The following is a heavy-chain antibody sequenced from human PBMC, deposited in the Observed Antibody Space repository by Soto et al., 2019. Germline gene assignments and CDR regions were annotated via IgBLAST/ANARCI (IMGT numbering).Heavy chain of an antibody. J-gene: IGHJ4*02. Sequence: PSETLSLTCAVSGGSIIRNNWWSWVHHPPGKGLEWIGEIFHSGSTHYSPSLKSRVTISVDKSKNHFSLNLTSVTAADTAVYYCARVYSGSYSDSWGQGNLVTVSS. CDR2: IFHSGST. V-gene: IGHV4-4*02. CDR3: ARVYSGSYSDS. D-gene: IGHD1-26*01. CDR1: GGSIIRNNW.